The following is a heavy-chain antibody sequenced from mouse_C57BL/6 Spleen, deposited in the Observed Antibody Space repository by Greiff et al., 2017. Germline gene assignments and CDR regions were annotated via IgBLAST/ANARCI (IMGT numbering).Heavy chain of an antibody. J-gene: IGHJ3*01. CDR1: GYTFTSST. Sequence: QVQLQQSGAELARPGASVKMSCKASGYTFTSSTMHWVKQRPGQGLEWIGYINPGSGYTTYNQKFKDKATLTADKSSSTAYMQLSRLTSEDSADYYGAKCGGNAWFAYWGQGTLVTVSA. D-gene: IGHD1-1*02. V-gene: IGHV1-4*01. CDR3: AKCGGNAWFAY. CDR2: INPGSGYT.